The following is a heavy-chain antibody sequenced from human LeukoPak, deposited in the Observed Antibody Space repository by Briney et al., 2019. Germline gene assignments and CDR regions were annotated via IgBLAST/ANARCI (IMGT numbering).Heavy chain of an antibody. D-gene: IGHD3-3*01. J-gene: IGHJ4*02. CDR3: ARHLVKYYDFWSGYPEPPDY. CDR1: GGSISSGDYY. Sequence: PSQTLSLTCTVSGGSISSGDYYWSWIRQPPGKGLEWIGYIYYSGSTYYNPSLKSRVTISVDTSKNQFSLKLSSVTAADTAVYYCARHLVKYYDFWSGYPEPPDYWGQGTLVTVSS. CDR2: IYYSGST. V-gene: IGHV4-30-4*08.